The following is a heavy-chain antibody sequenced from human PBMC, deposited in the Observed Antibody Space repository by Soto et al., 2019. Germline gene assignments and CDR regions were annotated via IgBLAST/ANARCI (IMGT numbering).Heavy chain of an antibody. CDR1: GYTFTSYA. D-gene: IGHD2-15*01. V-gene: IGHV1-3*01. Sequence: ASVKVSCKASGYTFTSYAMHWVRQAPGQRLEWMGWINAGNGNTKYSQKFQGRVTITRDTSASTAYMELSSLRSEDTAVYYCARDLGYCSGGSCYSQYYYYYYYMDVWGKGTTVTVSS. CDR3: ARDLGYCSGGSCYSQYYYYYYYMDV. J-gene: IGHJ6*03. CDR2: INAGNGNT.